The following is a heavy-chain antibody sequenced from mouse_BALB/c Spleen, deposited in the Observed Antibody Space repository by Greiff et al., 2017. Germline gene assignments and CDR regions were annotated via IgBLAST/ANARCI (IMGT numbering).Heavy chain of an antibody. CDR1: GFTFSDYY. D-gene: IGHD2-1*01. Sequence: EVMLVESGGGLVKPGGSLKLSCAASGFTFSDYYMYWVRQTPEKRLEWVATISDGGSYTYYPDSVKGRFTISRDNAKNNLYLQMSSLKSEDTAMYYCARDQDGNYVYYYAMDYWGQGTSVTVSS. J-gene: IGHJ4*01. CDR3: ARDQDGNYVYYYAMDY. V-gene: IGHV5-4*02. CDR2: ISDGGSYT.